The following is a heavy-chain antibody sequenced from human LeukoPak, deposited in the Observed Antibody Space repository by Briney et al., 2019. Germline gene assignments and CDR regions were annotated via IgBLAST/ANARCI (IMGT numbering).Heavy chain of an antibody. CDR3: AKDGDGYKFFDN. V-gene: IGHV3-23*01. D-gene: IGHD5-24*01. J-gene: IGHJ4*02. Sequence: GGSLRLSCAASGFTFNIYAMSWVRQAPGKGLEWVSAISGRGDTTYYADSVKGRFTFSRDNSKNTLYLQMNSLRAEDTALYYCAKDGDGYKFFDNWGQGTLVTVSS. CDR2: ISGRGDTT. CDR1: GFTFNIYA.